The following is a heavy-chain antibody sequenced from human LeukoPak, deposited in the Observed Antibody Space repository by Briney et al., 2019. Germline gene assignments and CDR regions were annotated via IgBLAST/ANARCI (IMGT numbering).Heavy chain of an antibody. D-gene: IGHD5-12*01. CDR1: GFTFSSYA. V-gene: IGHV3-23*01. CDR3: AKELEGGYSGYDHHVGIDY. J-gene: IGHJ4*02. Sequence: GGSLRLSCAASGFTFSSYAMSRVRQAPGKGLEWVSAISGSGGSTYYADSMKGRFTISRDNSKNTLYLQMNSLRAEDTAVYYCAKELEGGYSGYDHHVGIDYWGQGTLVTVSS. CDR2: ISGSGGST.